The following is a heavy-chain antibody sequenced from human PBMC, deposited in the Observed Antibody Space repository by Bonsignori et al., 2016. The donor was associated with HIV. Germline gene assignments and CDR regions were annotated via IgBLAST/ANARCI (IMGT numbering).Heavy chain of an antibody. Sequence: QVQLQESGTGLVKPSETLSLTCAVSGYSISSGYYWGWIRQPPGKGLEWIGSIYHSGNTYYNPSLKSRVTISVDTSKKQFSLKLSSVTAADTAVYYCAREGRYSSGFYYYYMDVWGPRDHGHRLL. J-gene: IGHJ6*01. CDR3: AREGRYSSGFYYYYMDV. D-gene: IGHD6-19*01. CDR1: GYSISSGYY. CDR2: IYHSGNT. V-gene: IGHV4-38-2*02.